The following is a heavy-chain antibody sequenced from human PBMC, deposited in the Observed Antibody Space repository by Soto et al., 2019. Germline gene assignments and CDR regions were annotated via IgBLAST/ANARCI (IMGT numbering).Heavy chain of an antibody. J-gene: IGHJ6*03. CDR3: ARGDIIVVPAAAGHYYFMDV. CDR1: GYTFTNYY. CDR2: INPNVGST. D-gene: IGHD2-2*01. V-gene: IGHV1-46*03. Sequence: ASVKVSCKASGYTFTNYYLHWVRQAPGQGPEWMGIINPNVGSTNYAQKFQGRVTMTRDTSTSTVYMELSSLRSEDTAVFYCARGDIIVVPAAAGHYYFMDVWGKGTTVTVSS.